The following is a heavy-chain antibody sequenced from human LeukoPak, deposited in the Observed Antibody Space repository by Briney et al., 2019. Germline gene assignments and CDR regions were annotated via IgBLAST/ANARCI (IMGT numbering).Heavy chain of an antibody. Sequence: GGTLRLSCAASGFTFSNYAMNWVRQAPGKGLKWVSAINGNGGNTYYAASVKGRFTISRDNSKNTLYLQMNSLRAEDTAVYYCAKGPLVQFDYWGQGTLVTVSS. CDR2: INGNGGNT. CDR1: GFTFSNYA. D-gene: IGHD3-10*01. V-gene: IGHV3-23*01. CDR3: AKGPLVQFDY. J-gene: IGHJ4*02.